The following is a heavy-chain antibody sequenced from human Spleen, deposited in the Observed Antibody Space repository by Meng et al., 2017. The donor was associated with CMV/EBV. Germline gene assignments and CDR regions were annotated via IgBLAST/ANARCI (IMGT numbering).Heavy chain of an antibody. Sequence: ASGFTFANYAMSWVRQAPGKGTEWVSIIYSGGDSTYYGDSVKGRFTVSRDNSKNTVYLQMNSLRAEDTAVYYCAKDKGDSDGYFDSWGQGTLVTVSS. V-gene: IGHV3-23*03. CDR2: IYSGGDST. CDR3: AKDKGDSDGYFDS. D-gene: IGHD2-15*01. J-gene: IGHJ4*02. CDR1: GFTFANYA.